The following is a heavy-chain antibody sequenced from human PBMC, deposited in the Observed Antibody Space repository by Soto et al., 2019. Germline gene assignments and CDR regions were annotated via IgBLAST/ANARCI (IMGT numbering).Heavy chain of an antibody. V-gene: IGHV3-33*01. CDR3: ARHKGGDPYYFDY. CDR1: GFTSSNYG. CDR2: IWYDGSNK. Sequence: QVQLVESGGGVVQPGMSLRLSCAASGFTSSNYGMHWVRQAPGKGLEWVAVIWYDGSNKYYADSVKGRFTISRDNSKNTLYLQMNTLRAEDTAVYYCARHKGGDPYYFDYWGQGTLVTVSS. D-gene: IGHD4-17*01. J-gene: IGHJ4*02.